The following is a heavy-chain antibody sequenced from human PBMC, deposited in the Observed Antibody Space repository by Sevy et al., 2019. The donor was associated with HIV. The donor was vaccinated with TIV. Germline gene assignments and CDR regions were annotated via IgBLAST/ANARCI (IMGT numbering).Heavy chain of an antibody. V-gene: IGHV4-30-4*01. CDR1: GGSISSGDYY. CDR3: AREGRSGYYPFDY. D-gene: IGHD3-22*01. J-gene: IGHJ4*02. Sequence: SETLSLTYTVSGGSISSGDYYWSWIRQPPGKGLEWIGYIYYSGSTYYNPSLKSRATISVDTSKNQFSLKLSSVTAADTAVYYCAREGRSGYYPFDYWGQGTLVTVSS. CDR2: IYYSGST.